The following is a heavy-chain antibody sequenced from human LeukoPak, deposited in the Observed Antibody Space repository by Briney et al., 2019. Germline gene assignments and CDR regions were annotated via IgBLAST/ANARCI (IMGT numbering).Heavy chain of an antibody. CDR3: AKDLTYYYDSSGYYV. CDR2: ISYDGSNK. Sequence: GRSLRLSCAASGFTFSSYGMHWVRQAPGKGLEWVAVISYDGSNKYYADSVKGRFTISRDNSKNTLYLQMNSLRAADTAVYHCAKDLTYYYDSSGYYVWGQGTLVTVSS. D-gene: IGHD3-22*01. V-gene: IGHV3-30*18. J-gene: IGHJ4*02. CDR1: GFTFSSYG.